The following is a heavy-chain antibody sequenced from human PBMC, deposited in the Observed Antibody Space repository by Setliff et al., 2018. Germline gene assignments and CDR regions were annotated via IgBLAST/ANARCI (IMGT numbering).Heavy chain of an antibody. D-gene: IGHD6-6*01. CDR3: AREGVDSRSSTDYRYYMDV. V-gene: IGHV1-18*04. CDR2: ISAY. CDR1: GYTFSAYY. J-gene: IGHJ6*03. Sequence: ASVKVSCKASGYTFSAYYIHWVRQAPGQGLEWMGWISAYARKFQGRVIMTTDTSTNTAYMELRSLRSEDTAVYYCAREGVDSRSSTDYRYYMDVWGKGTTVTVSS.